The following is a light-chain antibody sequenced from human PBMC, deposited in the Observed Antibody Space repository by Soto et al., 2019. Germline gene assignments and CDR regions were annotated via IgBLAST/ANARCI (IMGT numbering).Light chain of an antibody. V-gene: IGKV1-8*01. Sequence: IRMTQSPSSLSASTGDRVTITCRASQGISSYLAWYQQKPGKAPKLLIYAASTLQSGVPSRFSGSGSGTDFTLTISCLQSEDFATYYCQQYYSYPWTFGQGTKVDI. J-gene: IGKJ1*01. CDR3: QQYYSYPWT. CDR2: AAS. CDR1: QGISSY.